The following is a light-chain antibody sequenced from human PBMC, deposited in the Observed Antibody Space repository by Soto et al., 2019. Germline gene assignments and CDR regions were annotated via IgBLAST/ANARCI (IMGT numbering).Light chain of an antibody. J-gene: IGKJ5*01. Sequence: EIVLTQSPATLSLSPGERATLSCRASQSVSSYLAWYQQKPGQAPRLLIYDASNRATGIPAKFSGSGSWTDSTLTISSLEPEDFAVYYCQQRSNWLSITFGQGTRLEIK. V-gene: IGKV3-11*01. CDR3: QQRSNWLSIT. CDR2: DAS. CDR1: QSVSSY.